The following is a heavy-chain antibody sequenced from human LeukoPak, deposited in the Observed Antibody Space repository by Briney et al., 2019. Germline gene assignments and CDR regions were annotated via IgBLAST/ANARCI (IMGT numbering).Heavy chain of an antibody. Sequence: PGGSLRLSCAASGFTFSSYAMSWIRQPPGKGLEWIGEINHSGSTNYNPSLKSRVTISVDTSKNQFSLKLSSVTAADTAVYYCARGRASAAGPFDYWGQGTLVTVSS. CDR1: GFTFSSYA. V-gene: IGHV4-34*01. J-gene: IGHJ4*02. CDR3: ARGRASAAGPFDY. D-gene: IGHD6-13*01. CDR2: INHSGST.